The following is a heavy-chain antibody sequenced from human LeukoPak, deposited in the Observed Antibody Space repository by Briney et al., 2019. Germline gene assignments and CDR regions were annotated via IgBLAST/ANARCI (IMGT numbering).Heavy chain of an antibody. CDR2: ISSSSSYI. D-gene: IGHD3-9*01. CDR3: ASVRYLDWLFDY. J-gene: IGHJ4*02. Sequence: PGGSLRLSCAASGFTFSSYSMNWVRQAPGKGLGWVSSISSSSSYIYYADSVKGRFTISRDNAKNSLYLQMNSLRAEDTAVYYCASVRYLDWLFDYWGQGTLVTVSS. V-gene: IGHV3-21*01. CDR1: GFTFSSYS.